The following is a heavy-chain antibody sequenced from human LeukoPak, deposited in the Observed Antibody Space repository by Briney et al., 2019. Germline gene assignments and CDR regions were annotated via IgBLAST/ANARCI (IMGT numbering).Heavy chain of an antibody. V-gene: IGHV4-4*07. D-gene: IGHD3-9*01. CDR3: AVFGRDILTAHGDFDI. CDR1: GGSISSYY. CDR2: IYTSGST. J-gene: IGHJ3*02. Sequence: SETLSLTCTVSGGSISSYYWSWIRQPAGKGLEWLGRIYTSGSTNYNPSLKSRVTMSVDTSKNQFSLKLSSVTAADTAVYYCAVFGRDILTAHGDFDIWGQGTMVTVSS.